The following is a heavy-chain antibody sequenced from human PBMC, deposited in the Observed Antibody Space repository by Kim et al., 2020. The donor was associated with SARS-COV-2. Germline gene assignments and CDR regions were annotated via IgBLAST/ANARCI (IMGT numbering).Heavy chain of an antibody. Sequence: YYADSVKGRFTISRDNSKNTLYLQMSSLRAEDTAVYCCTRAAVADYNWFDPWGQGTLVTVSS. V-gene: IGHV3-23*03. J-gene: IGHJ5*02. D-gene: IGHD6-19*01. CDR3: TRAAVADYNWFDP.